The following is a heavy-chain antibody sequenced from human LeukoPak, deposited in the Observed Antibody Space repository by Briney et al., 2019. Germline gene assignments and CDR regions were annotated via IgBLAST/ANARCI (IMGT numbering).Heavy chain of an antibody. CDR3: ARGRGDSSGYSPWAFDI. CDR2: SSSSSGCK. Sequence: PAETLSLSCAVSGCAFSTYSMNWVRHPPGQGLDWVWSSSSSSGCKNYDDSVKGRLTISRDNAKNSLYLQMNSVRAADTAVYYCARGRGDSSGYSPWAFDIWGQGTMVTVSS. D-gene: IGHD3-22*01. V-gene: IGHV3-21*01. CDR1: GCAFSTYS. J-gene: IGHJ3*02.